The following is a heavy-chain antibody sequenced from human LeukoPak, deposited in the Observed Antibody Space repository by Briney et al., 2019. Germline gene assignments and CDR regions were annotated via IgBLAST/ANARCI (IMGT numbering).Heavy chain of an antibody. CDR1: GGTFSSYA. J-gene: IGHJ2*01. V-gene: IGHV1-69*05. CDR3: ATSYSYGPGHNYWYFDL. CDR2: IIPIFGTA. D-gene: IGHD5-18*01. Sequence: SVKVSCKASGGTFSSYAISWVRQAPGQGLEWMGGIIPIFGTANYAQKFQGRVTITTDESTSTAYMELSSLRSEDTAVYYCATSYSYGPGHNYWYFDLWGRGTLVTVSS.